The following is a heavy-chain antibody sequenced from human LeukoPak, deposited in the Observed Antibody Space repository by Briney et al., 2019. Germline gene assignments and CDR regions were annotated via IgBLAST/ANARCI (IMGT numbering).Heavy chain of an antibody. CDR1: GYTFTGYY. J-gene: IGHJ4*02. CDR3: AQDTQWLYVFDY. CDR2: INPNSGGT. D-gene: IGHD6-19*01. Sequence: LGASVKVSCKASGYTFTGYYMHWVRQAPGQGLEWMGWINPNSGGTNYAQKFQGRVTMTRDTSISTAYMELSRLRSDDTAVYYCAQDTQWLYVFDYWGQETLVTVSS. V-gene: IGHV1-2*02.